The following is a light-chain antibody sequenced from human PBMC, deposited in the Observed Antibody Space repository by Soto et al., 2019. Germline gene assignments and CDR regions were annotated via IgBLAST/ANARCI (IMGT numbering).Light chain of an antibody. CDR1: SSDVGGYDY. CDR3: SSYTSSNTPYV. J-gene: IGLJ1*01. V-gene: IGLV2-14*01. CDR2: EVN. Sequence: QSVLTQPASVSGSPGQSITISCTGTSSDVGGYDYVSWYQLHPGKAPKLMVFEVNNRPSGVSYRFSGSKPGNTASLTISGLQADDEANYYCSSYTSSNTPYVFGTGTKVTVL.